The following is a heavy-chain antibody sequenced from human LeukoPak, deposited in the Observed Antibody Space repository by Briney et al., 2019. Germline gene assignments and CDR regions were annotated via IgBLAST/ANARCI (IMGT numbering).Heavy chain of an antibody. V-gene: IGHV3-33*01. CDR3: ARSQSSSLIDY. J-gene: IGHJ4*02. CDR2: IWYDGSSK. D-gene: IGHD6-13*01. Sequence: GGSLRLSCAASGFSFSAYGVRWVRQAPGKGLEWVAVIWYDGSSKDYADSVKGRLTFSRDNSKNTLYLQMNSLTVVDTAVYYCARSQSSSLIDYWGQGTLVTVS. CDR1: GFSFSAYG.